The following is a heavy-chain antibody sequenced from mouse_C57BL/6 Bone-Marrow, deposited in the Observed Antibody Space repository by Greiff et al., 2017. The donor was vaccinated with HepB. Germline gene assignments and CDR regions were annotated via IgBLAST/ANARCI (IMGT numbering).Heavy chain of an antibody. J-gene: IGHJ2*01. V-gene: IGHV5-17*01. CDR3: ARGDGYDDY. CDR1: GFTFSDYG. Sequence: EVQLVESGGGLVQPGGSLKLSCAASGFTFSDYGMHWVRQAPAKGLEWVAYISSGSSTIYYTDTVKGRVTITRDNAKNTLFLQMTSLRSEDTAMYYCARGDGYDDYWGQGTTLTVSS. D-gene: IGHD2-2*01. CDR2: ISSGSSTI.